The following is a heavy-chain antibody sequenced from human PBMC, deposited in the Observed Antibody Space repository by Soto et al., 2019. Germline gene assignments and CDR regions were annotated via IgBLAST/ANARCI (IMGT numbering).Heavy chain of an antibody. Sequence: PSETLSLTCTVSGGSISSGDYYWSWIRQPPGKGLEWIGYIYYSGSTYYNPSLKSRVTISVDTSKNQFSLKLSSVTAADTAVYYCAREISKDIVVVQAAIRWFDPWGQGTLVTVSS. CDR2: IYYSGST. V-gene: IGHV4-30-4*01. CDR3: AREISKDIVVVQAAIRWFDP. D-gene: IGHD2-2*02. J-gene: IGHJ5*02. CDR1: GGSISSGDYY.